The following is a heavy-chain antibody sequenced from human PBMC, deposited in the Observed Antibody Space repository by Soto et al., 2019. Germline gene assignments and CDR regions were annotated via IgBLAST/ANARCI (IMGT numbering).Heavy chain of an antibody. V-gene: IGHV1-18*01. Sequence: GASVKVSCKASGYTFTSYGISWVRQAPGQGLEWMGWISAYNGNTNYAQKLQGRVTMTTDTSTSTAYMELRSLRSDETAVYYCARDTYYDYVWGSYRPYYFDYWGQGTLVTVSS. D-gene: IGHD3-16*02. CDR1: GYTFTSYG. CDR3: ARDTYYDYVWGSYRPYYFDY. J-gene: IGHJ4*02. CDR2: ISAYNGNT.